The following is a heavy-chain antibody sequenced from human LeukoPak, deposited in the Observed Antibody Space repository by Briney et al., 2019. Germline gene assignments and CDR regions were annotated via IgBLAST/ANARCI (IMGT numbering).Heavy chain of an antibody. CDR3: AKDPRPGVVVVAENYYYGMDV. CDR2: IRYDGSNK. V-gene: IGHV3-30*02. J-gene: IGHJ6*02. Sequence: PGGSLRLSCAASGFTFSSYGMHWVRQAPGKGLEWVAFIRYDGSNKYYADSVKGRFTISRDNSKNTLYLQMNSLRAEDTAVYYCAKDPRPGVVVVAENYYYGMDVWGQGTTVTVSS. D-gene: IGHD2-15*01. CDR1: GFTFSSYG.